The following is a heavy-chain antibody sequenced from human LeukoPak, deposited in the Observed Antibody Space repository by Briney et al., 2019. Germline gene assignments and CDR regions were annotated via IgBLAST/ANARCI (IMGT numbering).Heavy chain of an antibody. J-gene: IGHJ6*02. V-gene: IGHV4-59*01. Sequence: NASETLSLTCTVSGGSISSYYWSWIRQPPGKGLEWIGYIYYSGSTNYNPSLKSRVTISVDTSKNQFSLKLSSVTAADTAVYYCARDGGSTPHYYYYGMDVWGQGTTVTVSS. CDR2: IYYSGST. CDR3: ARDGGSTPHYYYYGMDV. CDR1: GGSISSYY. D-gene: IGHD1-26*01.